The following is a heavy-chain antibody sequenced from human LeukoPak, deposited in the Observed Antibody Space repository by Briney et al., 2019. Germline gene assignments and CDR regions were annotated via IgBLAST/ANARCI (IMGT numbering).Heavy chain of an antibody. Sequence: ASVKVSCKASGYTFTGYYMHWVRQAPGQGLEWMGWINPNSGGTNYAQKFQGRVTMTRDTSISTAYMELSRLRSDDTAVYYCARRSPAHGDALDIWGQGTMVTVSS. CDR1: GYTFTGYY. CDR2: INPNSGGT. V-gene: IGHV1-2*02. J-gene: IGHJ3*02. CDR3: ARRSPAHGDALDI.